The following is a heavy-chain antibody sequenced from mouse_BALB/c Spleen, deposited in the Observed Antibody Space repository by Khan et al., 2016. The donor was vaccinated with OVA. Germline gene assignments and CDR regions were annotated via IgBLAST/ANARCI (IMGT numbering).Heavy chain of an antibody. CDR1: GFSLSSYG. CDR2: IWAGGST. Sequence: QVQLKESGPGLVAPSQTLSITCTVSGFSLSSYGVHWVRQPPGKGLEWLGVIWAGGSTNHYSALLSSLSILKDNSKSQVSLKMNSLQTDDTAMYYCARAFYYGAWFAYWGQGTLVTVSA. D-gene: IGHD1-1*01. V-gene: IGHV2-9*02. CDR3: ARAFYYGAWFAY. J-gene: IGHJ3*01.